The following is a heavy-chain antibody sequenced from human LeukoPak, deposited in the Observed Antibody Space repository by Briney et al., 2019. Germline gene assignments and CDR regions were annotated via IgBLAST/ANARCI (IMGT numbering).Heavy chain of an antibody. CDR1: GFTFSSYG. D-gene: IGHD3-22*01. CDR3: ARPPVVGAPRFIFDY. CDR2: IWYDGSNK. V-gene: IGHV3-33*01. J-gene: IGHJ4*02. Sequence: GGSLRLSCAASGFTFSSYGMHWVRQAPGKGLEWVAVIWYDGSNKYYADSVKGRFTISRDNSKNPLYLQMNSLTAEDTAVYYCARPPVVGAPRFIFDYWGQGTLVTVSS.